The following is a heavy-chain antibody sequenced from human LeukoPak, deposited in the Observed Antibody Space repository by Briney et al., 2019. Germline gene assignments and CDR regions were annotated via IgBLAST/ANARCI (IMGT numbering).Heavy chain of an antibody. Sequence: GESLRLSCAASGFTISSNYMSWVRQAPGKGPEWLSVIYPGGDAYYAEFVEGRFAISRDSSQNTLYLQLNNLGAEDTAVYYCARTLVEIATFDAFDIWGQGTMVTVSS. CDR1: GFTISSNY. D-gene: IGHD2/OR15-2a*01. CDR2: IYPGGDA. J-gene: IGHJ3*02. CDR3: ARTLVEIATFDAFDI. V-gene: IGHV3-53*01.